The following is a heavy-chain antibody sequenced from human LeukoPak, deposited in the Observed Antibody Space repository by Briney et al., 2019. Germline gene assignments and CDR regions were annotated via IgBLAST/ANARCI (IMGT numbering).Heavy chain of an antibody. V-gene: IGHV1-2*06. CDR2: INPNSGGT. J-gene: IGHJ5*02. D-gene: IGHD6-13*01. Sequence: ASVKVSCKASGYTFTGYYMHWVRQAPGQGLEWMGRINPNSGGTNYAQKFQGRVTMTRDTSISTAYMELSRLRSDDTAVYYCARGGLIRQLAKYNWFDPWGQGTLVTASS. CDR1: GYTFTGYY. CDR3: ARGGLIRQLAKYNWFDP.